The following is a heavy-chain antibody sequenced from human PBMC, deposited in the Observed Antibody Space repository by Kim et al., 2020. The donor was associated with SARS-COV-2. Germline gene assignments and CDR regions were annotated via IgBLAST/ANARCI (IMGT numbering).Heavy chain of an antibody. J-gene: IGHJ6*02. CDR3: ARDHVVVVAAQNYYYYGMDV. V-gene: IGHV1-46*01. Sequence: ASVKVSCKASGYTFTSYYMHWVRQAPGQGLEWMGIINPSGGSTSYAQKFQGRVTMTRDTSTSTVYMELSSLRSEDTAVYYCARDHVVVVAAQNYYYYGMDVWGQGTTVTVSS. CDR2: INPSGGST. CDR1: GYTFTSYY. D-gene: IGHD2-15*01.